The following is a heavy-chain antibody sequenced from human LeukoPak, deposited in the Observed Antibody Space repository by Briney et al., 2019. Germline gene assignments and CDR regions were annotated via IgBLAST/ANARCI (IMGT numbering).Heavy chain of an antibody. J-gene: IGHJ5*02. Sequence: GGSLRLSCAASGFIVNSSYMTWVRQAPGKGLEWVSIIYSDSSTYYADSVKGRFTISRDNSKNTLYLQMNSLRAEDTAVYYCARTYYDFWRVPHWGFDPWGQGTLVTVS. CDR1: GFIVNSSY. D-gene: IGHD3-3*01. CDR3: ARTYYDFWRVPHWGFDP. CDR2: IYSDSST. V-gene: IGHV3-66*02.